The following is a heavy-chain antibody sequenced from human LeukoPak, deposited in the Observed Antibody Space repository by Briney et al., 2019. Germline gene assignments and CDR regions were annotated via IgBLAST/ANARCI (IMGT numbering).Heavy chain of an antibody. CDR1: GYTITDYC. CDR2: IIPNTGGT. V-gene: IGHV1-2*04. Sequence: ASVKVSCKASGYTITDYCLHWVRQAPGQGLEWMGWIIPNTGGTNYAQKFQDWVTMSSDTSISTAYMELSSLRSDDTAVYYCARGSPSYAQWHFDLWGRGTLVTVSS. CDR3: ARGSPSYAQWHFDL. J-gene: IGHJ2*01. D-gene: IGHD2/OR15-2a*01.